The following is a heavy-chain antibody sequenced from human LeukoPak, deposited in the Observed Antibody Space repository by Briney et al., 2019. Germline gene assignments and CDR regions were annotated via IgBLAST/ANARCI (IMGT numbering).Heavy chain of an antibody. CDR3: AGGGATSFDY. CDR1: GFNVSYYS. CDR2: ISFSNSTL. Sequence: GGSLRLSCAASGFNVSYYSMNWVRQAPGKGLEWVSYISFSNSTLYYADSVRGRFTISRDNAKNSLSLQMNSLRAEDTAVYYCAGGGATSFDYWGQGILVAVSS. J-gene: IGHJ4*02. D-gene: IGHD5-12*01. V-gene: IGHV3-48*04.